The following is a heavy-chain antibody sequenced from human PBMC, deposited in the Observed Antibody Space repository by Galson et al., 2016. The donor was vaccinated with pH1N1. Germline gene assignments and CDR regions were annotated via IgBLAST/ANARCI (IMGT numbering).Heavy chain of an antibody. CDR2: IYWNDDK. Sequence: PAQVKPTQTLTLTCTLSGFSLSTSGVGVGWIRQSPGKALEWLALIYWNDDKRYSPSLKSRLTITKDTSKNQMVLTMTNMDPVDTATYYCAHNRQRSGGTYYRPFDYWGQGTLVTVSS. CDR3: AHNRQRSGGTYYRPFDY. D-gene: IGHD1-26*01. V-gene: IGHV2-5*01. J-gene: IGHJ4*02. CDR1: GFSLSTSGVG.